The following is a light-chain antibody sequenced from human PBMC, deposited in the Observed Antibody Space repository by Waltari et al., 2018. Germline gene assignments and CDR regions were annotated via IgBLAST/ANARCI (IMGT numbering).Light chain of an antibody. CDR2: GSS. CDR3: QHYVGLPVT. Sequence: EILLTQSPGTLSLSPGERATLSCRAGQSVGRSLAWYQQKPGQPPRLLIYGSSNRATVTPDRFSGGGSGTDFSLTISRLEPEDVAVYYCQHYVGLPVTFGQGTKVEIK. CDR1: QSVGRS. V-gene: IGKV3-20*01. J-gene: IGKJ1*01.